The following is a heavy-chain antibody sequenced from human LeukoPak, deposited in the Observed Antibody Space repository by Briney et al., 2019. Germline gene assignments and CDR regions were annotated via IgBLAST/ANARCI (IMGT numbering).Heavy chain of an antibody. V-gene: IGHV3-23*01. J-gene: IGHJ4*02. CDR1: GFTFSSYA. D-gene: IGHD3-10*01. CDR2: ISDSGGLT. Sequence: GGSLRLSCAASGFTFSSYAMTWVRQAPRKGLELVSDISDSGGLTYYADSVKGRFTISRDNSKNTLYLQMNSLRAEDTAVYYCAKAQTVLLWQRSAFDYWGQGTLVTVSS. CDR3: AKAQTVLLWQRSAFDY.